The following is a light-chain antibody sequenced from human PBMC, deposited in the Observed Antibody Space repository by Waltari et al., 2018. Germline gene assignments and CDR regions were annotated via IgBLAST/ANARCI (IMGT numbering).Light chain of an antibody. CDR2: EGP. Sequence: QSALTQPASVSGSPGQSITISCTGTSSDVWSYNLVSWYQHHPGKAPKLMIYEGPPRPSGVSDRFSGSKSGDTASLTISGLQAEDEADYYCCSYVRDITWVFGGGTKLTVL. V-gene: IGLV2-23*01. CDR1: SSDVWSYNL. J-gene: IGLJ3*02. CDR3: CSYVRDITWV.